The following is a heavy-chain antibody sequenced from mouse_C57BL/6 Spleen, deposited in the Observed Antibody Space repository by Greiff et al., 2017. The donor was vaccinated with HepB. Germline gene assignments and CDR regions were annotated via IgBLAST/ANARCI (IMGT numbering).Heavy chain of an antibody. CDR3: TTHYYGSSYWYFDV. CDR1: GFNIKDDY. J-gene: IGHJ1*03. CDR2: IDPENGDT. D-gene: IGHD1-1*01. V-gene: IGHV14-4*01. Sequence: VQLQQSGAELVRPGASVKLSCTASGFNIKDDYMHWVKQRPEQGLEWIGWIDPENGDTEYATKFQGKATITADKSSNTAYLQLSSLPSEDTAVYYGTTHYYGSSYWYFDVWGTGTTVTVSS.